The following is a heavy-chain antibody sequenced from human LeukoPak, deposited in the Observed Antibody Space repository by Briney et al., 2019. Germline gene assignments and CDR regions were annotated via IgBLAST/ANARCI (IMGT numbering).Heavy chain of an antibody. J-gene: IGHJ4*02. CDR2: ISAYSGNT. D-gene: IGHD3-10*01. CDR1: GYTFTSYG. Sequence: ASVKVSCKASGYTFTSYGISWVRQAPGQGREWMGWISAYSGNTNYAQKLQGRVTMTTDKSTSTAYMELRSLRSDDTAVYYCARGGVGGITMAHFDYWGQGTLVTVSS. CDR3: ARGGVGGITMAHFDY. V-gene: IGHV1-18*01.